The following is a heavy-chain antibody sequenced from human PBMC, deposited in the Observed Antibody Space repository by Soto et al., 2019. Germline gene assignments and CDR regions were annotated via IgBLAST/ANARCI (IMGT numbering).Heavy chain of an antibody. CDR2: MSYDGSNK. V-gene: IGHV3-30*18. CDR1: GFTFSSYG. D-gene: IGHD6-19*01. Sequence: GGSLRLSCAASGFTFSSYGIHWVRQAPGKGLEWVAVMSYDGSNKYYADSVKGRFTISRDNSKNTLYLQMNSLRAEDTAVYYCAKFRVASGWYTWFDPWGQGTLVTVSS. J-gene: IGHJ5*02. CDR3: AKFRVASGWYTWFDP.